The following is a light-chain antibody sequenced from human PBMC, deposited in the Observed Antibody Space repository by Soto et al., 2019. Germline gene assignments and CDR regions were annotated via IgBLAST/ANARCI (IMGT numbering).Light chain of an antibody. V-gene: IGKV3-20*01. J-gene: IGKJ4*01. CDR2: GAS. CDR3: QQYGSVPLT. CDR1: QSVSTSY. Sequence: EMVLTQSPGTMSLPPGERATLSCRASQSVSTSYLAWYQQKPGQAPRLLIYGASSRATGIPDRFSGSGSGADFTLTISRLEPEDLAVYYCQQYGSVPLTFGGGNKVEIK.